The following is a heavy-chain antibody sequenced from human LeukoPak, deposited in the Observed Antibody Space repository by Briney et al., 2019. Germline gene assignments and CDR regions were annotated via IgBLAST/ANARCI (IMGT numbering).Heavy chain of an antibody. J-gene: IGHJ4*02. CDR2: ISYDGSKE. D-gene: IGHD3-9*01. CDR1: GFTFSTYA. V-gene: IGHV3-30*04. CDR3: AREQYFFDY. Sequence: QPGRSLRLSCAASGFTFSTYAMHWVRQAPGKGLDWVAVISYDGSKEYYADSVKGRFTISRDNSKNTLYLQMNSLRSEDTAVYYCAREQYFFDYWGQGTLVTVSS.